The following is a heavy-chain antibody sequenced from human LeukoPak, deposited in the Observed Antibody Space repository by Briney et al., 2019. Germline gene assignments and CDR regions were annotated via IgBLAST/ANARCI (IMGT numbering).Heavy chain of an antibody. CDR1: GFTFSSYG. V-gene: IGHV3-33*01. Sequence: GGSLRLSCAASGFTFSSYGMHWVRQAPGQGLEWVAVIWNDGSNKYYVDSVKGRFTISRDNSKNTLCLQMNSLRTEDTAVYYCARDYCSSTSCLFDYWGQGTLVTVSS. J-gene: IGHJ4*02. CDR3: ARDYCSSTSCLFDY. CDR2: IWNDGSNK. D-gene: IGHD2-2*01.